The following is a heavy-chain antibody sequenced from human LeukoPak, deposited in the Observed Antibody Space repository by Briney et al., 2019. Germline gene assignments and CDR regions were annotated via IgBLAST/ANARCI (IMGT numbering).Heavy chain of an antibody. Sequence: GGSLRLSCAASGFTFSNAWMSWVRQAPGKGLEWVGRIKSKTDGGTTDYAAPVKGRFTISRDDSENTLYLQMNSLKTEDTAVYYCTTGGSYRTPENDYWGQGTLVTVSS. J-gene: IGHJ4*02. D-gene: IGHD1-26*01. CDR3: TTGGSYRTPENDY. V-gene: IGHV3-15*01. CDR2: IKSKTDGGTT. CDR1: GFTFSNAW.